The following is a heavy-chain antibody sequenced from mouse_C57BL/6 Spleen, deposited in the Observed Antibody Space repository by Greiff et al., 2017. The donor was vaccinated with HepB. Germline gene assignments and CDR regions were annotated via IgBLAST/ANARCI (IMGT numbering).Heavy chain of an antibody. V-gene: IGHV2-9-1*01. CDR2: IWTGGGT. CDR1: GFSLTSYA. D-gene: IGHD1-1*01. J-gene: IGHJ1*03. CDR3: ASPVGGSSYGYFDV. Sequence: VQLVESGPGLVAPSQSLSITCTVSGFSLTSYAISWVRQPPGKGLEWLGVIWTGGGTNYNSALKSRLSISKDNSKSQVFLKMNSLQTDDTARYYCASPVGGSSYGYFDVWGTGTTVTVSS.